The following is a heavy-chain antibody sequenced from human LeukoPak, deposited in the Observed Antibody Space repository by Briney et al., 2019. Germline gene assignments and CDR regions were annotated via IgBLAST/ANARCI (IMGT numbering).Heavy chain of an antibody. J-gene: IGHJ3*02. CDR1: GGFISSYY. V-gene: IGHV4-59*01. D-gene: IGHD2-15*01. Sequence: SETLSLTCTVSGGFISSYYWSWIRQPPGKGLEWIGYIYYSGSTNYNPSLKSRITISVDTSKNQFSLKLSSVTAADTAVYYCARDCSGGSCYGAFDIWGQGTMVTVSS. CDR2: IYYSGST. CDR3: ARDCSGGSCYGAFDI.